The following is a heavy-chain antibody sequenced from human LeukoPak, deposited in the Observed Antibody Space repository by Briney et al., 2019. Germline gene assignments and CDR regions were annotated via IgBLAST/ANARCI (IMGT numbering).Heavy chain of an antibody. Sequence: GGSLRLSCAASGITFSSYAMSWVRQAPGKGLEWVSAISGSGGSTYYADSVKGRFTISRDNSKNTLYLQMNSLRAEDTAVYYCAKDGAMVRGFYDYWGQGTLVTVSS. D-gene: IGHD3-10*01. CDR2: ISGSGGST. CDR1: GITFSSYA. J-gene: IGHJ4*02. CDR3: AKDGAMVRGFYDY. V-gene: IGHV3-23*01.